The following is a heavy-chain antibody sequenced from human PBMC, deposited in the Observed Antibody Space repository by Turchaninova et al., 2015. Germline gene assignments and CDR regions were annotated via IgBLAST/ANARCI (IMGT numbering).Heavy chain of an antibody. CDR1: GGSITSGDYS. CDR3: ARHYSAVTTSWYVGV. J-gene: IGHJ2*01. D-gene: IGHD4-17*01. CDR2: LYYTGSA. V-gene: IGHV4-39*01. Sequence: QLQLQESGPGLVKPSETLSLTCTVSGGSITSGDYSWAWLRQPPGKGLEGIGRLYYTGSAEYNPSLQSRGTSDVGRSKTQLPRLVTSGTAADTAVYYCARHYSAVTTSWYVGVWGRGTLVTVSS.